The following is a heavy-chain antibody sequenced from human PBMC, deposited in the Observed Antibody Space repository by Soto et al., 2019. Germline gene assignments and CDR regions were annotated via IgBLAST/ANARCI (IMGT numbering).Heavy chain of an antibody. J-gene: IGHJ6*02. CDR2: ITWNSASI. D-gene: IGHD2-15*01. V-gene: IGHV3-9*01. Sequence: GGSLRLSCAASGITFDHYAMHWVRQVPGKGLEWVSGITWNSASIGYADSVEGRFTISRDNAKSSLYLQMNSLRAEDTALYYCAKDIYSTRYAVDVWGRGTTVTVSS. CDR1: GITFDHYA. CDR3: AKDIYSTRYAVDV.